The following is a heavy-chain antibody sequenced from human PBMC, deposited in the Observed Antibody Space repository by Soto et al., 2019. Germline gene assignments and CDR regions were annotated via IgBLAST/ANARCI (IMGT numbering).Heavy chain of an antibody. D-gene: IGHD2-2*01. CDR3: AKDAGHIVVVPHYFDY. J-gene: IGHJ4*02. CDR1: GFTFSSYG. Sequence: GGSLRLSCAASGFTFSSYGMHWVRQAPGKGLEWVAVISYDGSNKYYADSVKGRFTISRDNSKNTLYLQMNSLRAEDTAVYYCAKDAGHIVVVPHYFDYWGQGTLVTVSS. CDR2: ISYDGSNK. V-gene: IGHV3-30*18.